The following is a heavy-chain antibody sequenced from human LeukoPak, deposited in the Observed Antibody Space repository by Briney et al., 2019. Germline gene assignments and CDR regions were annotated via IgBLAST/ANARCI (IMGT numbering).Heavy chain of an antibody. J-gene: IGHJ4*02. Sequence: GGSLRLSCAASRFTFSSYGMHWVRQAPGNGLEWVALISYDGSNKYYTDSVKGRFTISRDNSKNTLYLQMDSLRAEDTAVYYCAKDRGYSYGYSDYWGQGTLVTVSS. CDR2: ISYDGSNK. CDR3: AKDRGYSYGYSDY. V-gene: IGHV3-30*18. D-gene: IGHD5-18*01. CDR1: RFTFSSYG.